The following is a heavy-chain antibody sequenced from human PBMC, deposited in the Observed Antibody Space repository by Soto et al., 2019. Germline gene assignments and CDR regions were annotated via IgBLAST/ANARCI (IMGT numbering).Heavy chain of an antibody. CDR1: GVSISSYY. Sequence: PSETLSLTCTVSGVSISSYYWIWIRQPPGKGLEWIGYIYYSGSTNYNPSLKSRVTISVDTSKNQFSLKLSSVTAADTAVYYCARHVLFSVVPATQDAFDIWGQGTMVTVSS. CDR3: ARHVLFSVVPATQDAFDI. J-gene: IGHJ3*02. V-gene: IGHV4-59*08. CDR2: IYYSGST. D-gene: IGHD2-2*01.